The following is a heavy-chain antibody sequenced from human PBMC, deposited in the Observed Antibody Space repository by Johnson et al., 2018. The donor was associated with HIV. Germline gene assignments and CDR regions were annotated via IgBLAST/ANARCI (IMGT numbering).Heavy chain of an antibody. J-gene: IGHJ3*02. Sequence: VQLVESGGGVVQPGRSLRLSCAASGFTVSSNYMSWVRQAPGKGLEWVSVIYSGGSTYYADSVKGRFTISRDNSKNTLYLQMNSLRSEDTAVYSCARDLRFNRTVQGLIIISGVFDMWGQGTVVSVSS. CDR2: IYSGGST. V-gene: IGHV3-66*01. D-gene: IGHD3-10*01. CDR3: ARDLRFNRTVQGLIIISGVFDM. CDR1: GFTVSSNY.